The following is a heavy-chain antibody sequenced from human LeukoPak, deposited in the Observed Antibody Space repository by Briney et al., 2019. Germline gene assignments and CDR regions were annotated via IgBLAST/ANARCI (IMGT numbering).Heavy chain of an antibody. V-gene: IGHV3-23*01. CDR3: AKSPLVWFGESDY. Sequence: GGSLRLSCAASGFTFSSYEMNWVRQAPGEGLEWVSGISGSGGSTYYADSLEGRFTISRDNSKNTLYLQMNSLRAEDTAVYYCAKSPLVWFGESDYWGQGTLVTVSS. CDR2: ISGSGGST. D-gene: IGHD3-10*01. CDR1: GFTFSSYE. J-gene: IGHJ4*02.